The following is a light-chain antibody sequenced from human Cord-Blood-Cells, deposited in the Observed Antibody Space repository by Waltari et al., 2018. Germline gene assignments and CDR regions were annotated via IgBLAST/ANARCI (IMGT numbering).Light chain of an antibody. CDR2: VVS. V-gene: IGLV2-14*03. J-gene: IGLJ3*02. CDR3: SSYTSSSTWV. CDR1: RSDVGGYNY. Sequence: QSALTQPASVSGSPGQSITISCTGTRSDVGGYNYVSWYQQHPAKAPKLMIYVVSKRPSGVSNRFSDSKSGNTASLTISGLQAEDEADYYCSSYTSSSTWVFGGGTKLTVL.